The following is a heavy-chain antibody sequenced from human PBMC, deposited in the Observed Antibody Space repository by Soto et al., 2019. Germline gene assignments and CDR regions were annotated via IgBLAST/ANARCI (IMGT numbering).Heavy chain of an antibody. CDR1: GGSFSGYY. Sequence: QVQLQQWGAGLLKPSETLSLTCAVYGGSFSGYYWSWIRQPPGQGLEWIGEINHSGSTNYNPSLKSRVTISVDTSKNQFSLKLSSVTAADTAVYYCARAYLRFFGGGRSTMDVWGQGTTVTVSS. D-gene: IGHD3-3*01. V-gene: IGHV4-34*01. CDR3: ARAYLRFFGGGRSTMDV. J-gene: IGHJ6*02. CDR2: INHSGST.